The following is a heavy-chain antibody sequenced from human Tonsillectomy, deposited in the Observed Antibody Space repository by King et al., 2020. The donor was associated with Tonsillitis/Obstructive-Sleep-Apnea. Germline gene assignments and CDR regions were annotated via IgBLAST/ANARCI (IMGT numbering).Heavy chain of an antibody. CDR1: GFTFSSYG. J-gene: IGHJ4*02. CDR2: ISYDGSNK. D-gene: IGHD5-24*01. Sequence: VQLVESGGGVVQPGRSLRLSCAASGFTFSSYGMHWVRQAPGKGLEWVAVISYDGSNKYYADSVKGRFTISRDNSKNTLYLQMNSLRAEDTAVYYCARGQSIDYWGQGTLVTVSS. CDR3: ARGQSIDY. V-gene: IGHV3-30*03.